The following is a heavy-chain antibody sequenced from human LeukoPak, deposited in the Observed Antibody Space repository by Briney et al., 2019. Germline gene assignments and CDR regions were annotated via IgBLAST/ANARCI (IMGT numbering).Heavy chain of an antibody. CDR3: ARDLGRGSYVDY. D-gene: IGHD3-16*01. J-gene: IGHJ4*02. Sequence: GGSLRPSCAASGFPFSVYGMHWVRQAPGKGLEWVAVIGHDGSFKESADAVKGRFTISRDNPKNTLYLHMSSLRAEDTAVYYCARDLGRGSYVDYWGQGSLVTVSS. CDR2: IGHDGSFK. V-gene: IGHV3-33*01. CDR1: GFPFSVYG.